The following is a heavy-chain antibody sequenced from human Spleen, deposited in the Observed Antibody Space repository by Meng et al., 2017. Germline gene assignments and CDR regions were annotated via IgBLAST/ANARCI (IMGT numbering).Heavy chain of an antibody. Sequence: GGSLRLSCLASGFTFSSYEMNWVRQAPGKGLECVSYISSSGNIIYYADSVKGRFTISRDNAKNSLFLRMNSLGGEEPAGYYCASETRALWPVGFDYWGQGALVTVSS. CDR1: GFTFSSYE. V-gene: IGHV3-48*03. J-gene: IGHJ4*02. D-gene: IGHD1-26*01. CDR2: ISSSGNII. CDR3: ASETRALWPVGFDY.